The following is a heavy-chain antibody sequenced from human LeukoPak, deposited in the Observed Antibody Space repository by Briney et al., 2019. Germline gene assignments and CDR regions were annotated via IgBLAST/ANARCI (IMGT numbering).Heavy chain of an antibody. D-gene: IGHD2-2*02. V-gene: IGHV1-18*01. Sequence: ASVKVSCKASGYTFTSYGISWVRQAPGQGLEWMGWISAYNGNTNYAQKLQGRVTMTTDTSTSTAYMELRSLRSDDTAVYYCARDSRGYCSSSSCYTHYYYYYMDVWGKGTTVTVSS. CDR3: ARDSRGYCSSSSCYTHYYYYYMDV. J-gene: IGHJ6*03. CDR2: ISAYNGNT. CDR1: GYTFTSYG.